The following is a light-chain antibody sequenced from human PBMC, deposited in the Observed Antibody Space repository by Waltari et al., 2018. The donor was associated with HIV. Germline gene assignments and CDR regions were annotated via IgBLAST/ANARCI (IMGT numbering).Light chain of an antibody. J-gene: IGLJ2*01. Sequence: QSLLTQPPSASGTPGQRVTISCSGSSPNIGSNYVYWYQQLPGTAPKLIPYRNTQRPSGVPDRFSGSKSGTSASLAISGLRSEDEADYYCAAWGNSLSLLFGGGTKLTVL. CDR3: AAWGNSLSLL. V-gene: IGLV1-47*01. CDR2: RNT. CDR1: SPNIGSNY.